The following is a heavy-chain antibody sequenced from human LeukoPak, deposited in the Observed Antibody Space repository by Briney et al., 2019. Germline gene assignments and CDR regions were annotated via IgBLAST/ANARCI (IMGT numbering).Heavy chain of an antibody. J-gene: IGHJ6*02. Sequence: PGGSLRLSCAATGFSFKDYGMHWVRQPPGKGLEWVSAINWNGGGTDYADCVKGRFTISRDNAKNSLYLQLSSLRPEDTALYYCAKHLTATNTYIFFGLDVWGQGTSVTVSS. V-gene: IGHV3-9*01. CDR1: GFSFKDYG. CDR2: INWNGGGT. D-gene: IGHD1-26*01. CDR3: AKHLTATNTYIFFGLDV.